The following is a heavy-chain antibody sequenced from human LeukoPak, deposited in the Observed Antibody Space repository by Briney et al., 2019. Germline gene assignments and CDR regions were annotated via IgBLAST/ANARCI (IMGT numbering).Heavy chain of an antibody. J-gene: IGHJ6*03. CDR2: INPNSGGT. V-gene: IGHV1-2*06. CDR1: GYTFTGYY. Sequence: ASVKVSCKASGYTFTGYYIHWVRQAPGQGLEWMGRINPNSGGTNYAQKFQGRVTMTRDTSISTAYMELSRLRSDDTAVYYCARDPTAYCSSPSCHYYYYYMDVWGKGTTVTVSS. CDR3: ARDPTAYCSSPSCHYYYYYMDV. D-gene: IGHD2-2*01.